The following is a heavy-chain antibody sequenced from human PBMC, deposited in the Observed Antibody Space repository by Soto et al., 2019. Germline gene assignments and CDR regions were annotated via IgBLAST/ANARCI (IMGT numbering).Heavy chain of an antibody. Sequence: ASVKVSCKVSGYTLTGLSMHWVRQAPGKGLEWMGGFDPEDGETIYAQKCQGRVTMTEDTSTDTAYMELSSLRSEDTAVYYCAGVVVPAAGVRYYYYMDVWGKGTTVTVSS. V-gene: IGHV1-24*01. CDR1: GYTLTGLS. CDR3: AGVVVPAAGVRYYYYMDV. D-gene: IGHD2-2*01. CDR2: FDPEDGET. J-gene: IGHJ6*03.